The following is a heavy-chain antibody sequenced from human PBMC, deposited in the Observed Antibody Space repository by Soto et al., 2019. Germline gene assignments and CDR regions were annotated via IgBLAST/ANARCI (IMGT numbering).Heavy chain of an antibody. D-gene: IGHD3-3*01. CDR2: IYYSGST. V-gene: IGHV4-59*01. CDR1: GGSISSYY. Sequence: SETLSLTCTVSGGSISSYYWSWIRQPPGKGLEWIGYIYYSGSTNYNPSLKSRVTISVDTSKNQFSLKLSSVTAADTAVYYCARFLDFWSGYYPNWFDPWGQGPLVTVS. CDR3: ARFLDFWSGYYPNWFDP. J-gene: IGHJ5*02.